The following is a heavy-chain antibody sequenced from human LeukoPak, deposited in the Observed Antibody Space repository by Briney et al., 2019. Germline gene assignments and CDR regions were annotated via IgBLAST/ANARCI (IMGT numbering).Heavy chain of an antibody. J-gene: IGHJ4*02. Sequence: PSETLSLTCAVSGGSISSGGYSWSWIRQPPGKGLEWIGYIYHSGSTYYNPSLKGRVTISVDRSKNQFSLKLSSVTAADTAVYYCARDSTMVRGAIIPTLDYWGQGTLVTVSS. V-gene: IGHV4-30-2*01. CDR2: IYHSGST. CDR3: ARDSTMVRGAIIPTLDY. CDR1: GGSISSGGYS. D-gene: IGHD3-10*01.